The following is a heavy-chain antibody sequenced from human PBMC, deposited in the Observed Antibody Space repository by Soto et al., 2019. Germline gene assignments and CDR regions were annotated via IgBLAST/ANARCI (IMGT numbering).Heavy chain of an antibody. CDR3: ASAMVVPQNSFDP. D-gene: IGHD2-21*01. V-gene: IGHV4-30-4*01. CDR1: GGSISSGDYY. CDR2: IYYSGST. Sequence: QVQLQESGPGLVKPSQTLSLTCTVSGGSISSGDYYWSWIRQPPGKGLEWIGYIYYSGSTYYNPSLKCRFTIPVATSKNQFSLRLSSVTAAAPAVYYCASAMVVPQNSFDPWGQGTLVTVSS. J-gene: IGHJ5*02.